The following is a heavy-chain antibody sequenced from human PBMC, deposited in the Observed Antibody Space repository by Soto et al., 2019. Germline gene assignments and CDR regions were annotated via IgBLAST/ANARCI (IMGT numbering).Heavy chain of an antibody. D-gene: IGHD1-1*01. CDR3: ATQDVKGATATT. CDR2: IRHDSAAT. J-gene: IGHJ4*02. V-gene: IGHV3-23*01. CDR1: GFTFNTFA. Sequence: EVQLLESGGGLVQPGGSLRLSCVGSGFTFNTFAMGWVRQAPGKGLEWVSLIRHDSAATYYIDSVKGRFTHSRDNSNNTMYLQMNSLGAEDTAIYTCATQDVKGATATTWGQGTLVAVSS.